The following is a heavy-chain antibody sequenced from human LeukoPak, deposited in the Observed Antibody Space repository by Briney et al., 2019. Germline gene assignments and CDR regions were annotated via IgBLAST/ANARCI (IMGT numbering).Heavy chain of an antibody. Sequence: SETLSLTCTVSGGSISSYYWSWIRQPPGKGLEWIGYIYYSGSTNYNPSLKSRVTISVDTSKNQFSLKLSSVTAADTAVYYCARDAQFGWFDPWGQGTLVTVSS. CDR1: GGSISSYY. J-gene: IGHJ5*02. D-gene: IGHD3-16*01. V-gene: IGHV4-59*01. CDR2: IYYSGST. CDR3: ARDAQFGWFDP.